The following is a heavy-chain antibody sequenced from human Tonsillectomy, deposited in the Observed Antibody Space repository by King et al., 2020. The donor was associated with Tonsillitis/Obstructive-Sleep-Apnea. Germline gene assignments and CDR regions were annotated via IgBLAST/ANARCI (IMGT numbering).Heavy chain of an antibody. CDR1: GFTFSSYA. D-gene: IGHD6-19*01. CDR2: ISYDGSNK. CDR3: AGRTTGYSSGCGFFAEYFQH. V-gene: IGHV3-30*04. Sequence: VQLVESGGGVVQPGRSLRLSCAASGFTFSSYAMHWVRQAPGKGLEWVAVISYDGSNKYYADSVKGRFTISRDNSKNTLYLQMNSLRAEDTAVYYCAGRTTGYSSGCGFFAEYFQHWGQGTLVTVSS. J-gene: IGHJ1*01.